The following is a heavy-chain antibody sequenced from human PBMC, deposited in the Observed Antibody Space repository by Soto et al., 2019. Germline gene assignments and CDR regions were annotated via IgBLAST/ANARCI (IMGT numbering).Heavy chain of an antibody. V-gene: IGHV3-7*01. CDR3: ARAERNSKYHPLLS. CDR1: GFSFGNDW. CDR2: IKEDGSEK. J-gene: IGHJ4*02. Sequence: GGSLRLSCTASGFSFGNDWMGWVRQAPGKGLEWVANIKEDGSEKFPVDSVRDRFTISRDNARNSLYLQMNSLRADDTAVYYCARAERNSKYHPLLSWGQGTLVTVSS. D-gene: IGHD1-1*01.